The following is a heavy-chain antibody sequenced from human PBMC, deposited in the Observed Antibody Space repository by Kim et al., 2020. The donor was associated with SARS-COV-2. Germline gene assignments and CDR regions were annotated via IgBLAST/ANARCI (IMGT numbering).Heavy chain of an antibody. Sequence: GGSLRLSCAASGFTFSNAWMGWVRQAPGKGLEWVGRIISNAEDGTANYAAFVKGRFTISRDDSKSTLYLQLNDLRSEDTAVSYCCTDWVRGRGVVGDHWGQGTLVTVSS. J-gene: IGHJ4*02. CDR3: CTDWVRGRGVVGDH. V-gene: IGHV3-15*01. CDR1: GFTFSNAW. D-gene: IGHD3-10*01. CDR2: IISNAEDGTA.